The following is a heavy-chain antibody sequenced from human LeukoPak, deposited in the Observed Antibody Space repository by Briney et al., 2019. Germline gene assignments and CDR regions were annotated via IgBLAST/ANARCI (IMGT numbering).Heavy chain of an antibody. D-gene: IGHD6-13*01. CDR3: ARLSGSSWYGPKAFDY. J-gene: IGHJ4*02. V-gene: IGHV4-39*01. CDR1: GSSISSSSYY. CDR2: IYYSGST. Sequence: SETLSLTCTVSGSSISSSSYYWGWIRQPPGKGLEWIGSIYYSGSTYYNPSLKSRVTISVDTSKNQFSLKLSSVTAADTAVYYCARLSGSSWYGPKAFDYWGQGTLVTVSS.